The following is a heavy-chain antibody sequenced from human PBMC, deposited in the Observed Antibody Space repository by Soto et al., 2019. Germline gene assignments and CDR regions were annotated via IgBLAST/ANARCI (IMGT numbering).Heavy chain of an antibody. D-gene: IGHD5-18*01. CDR3: ARHRGGYSYGHYFDY. V-gene: IGHV4-59*04. Sequence: SETLSLTCAVSGGSISSYYCSWFRQPQGKGLEWIGHMHYSGSTYYNPSLKSRVTISVDTSKNQFSLKLSSVTAADTAVYYCARHRGGYSYGHYFDYWGQGTLVTVSS. CDR1: GGSISSYY. CDR2: MHYSGST. J-gene: IGHJ4*02.